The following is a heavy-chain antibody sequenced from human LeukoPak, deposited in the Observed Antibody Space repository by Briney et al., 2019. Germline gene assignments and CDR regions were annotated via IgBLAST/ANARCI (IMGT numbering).Heavy chain of an antibody. CDR1: GYTLTELS. J-gene: IGHJ5*02. V-gene: IGHV1-24*01. D-gene: IGHD2-2*02. CDR2: FDPEDDDA. CDR3: ARNLEASGYCSSTSCYRAFDP. Sequence: GASVKVSCKVSGYTLTELSMHWVRQGPGKGLEWMGGFDPEDDDAIYAQKFQGRVTLTEDTSTDTAYMELSSLRSEDTAVYYCARNLEASGYCSSTSCYRAFDPWGQGTLVTVSS.